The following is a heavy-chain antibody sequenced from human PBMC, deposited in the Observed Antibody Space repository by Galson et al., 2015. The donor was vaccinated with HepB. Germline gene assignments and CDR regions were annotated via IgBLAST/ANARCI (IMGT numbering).Heavy chain of an antibody. CDR2: IYYSGST. D-gene: IGHD5-12*01. CDR3: ARDTRFASGYDLGYFDL. V-gene: IGHV4-59*01. CDR1: GGSISSYY. Sequence: TLSLTCTVSGGSISSYYWSWIRQPPGKGLEWIGYIYYSGSTNYNPSLKSRVTISVDTSKNQFSLKLSSVTAADTAVYYCARDTRFASGYDLGYFDLWGRGTLVTVSS. J-gene: IGHJ2*01.